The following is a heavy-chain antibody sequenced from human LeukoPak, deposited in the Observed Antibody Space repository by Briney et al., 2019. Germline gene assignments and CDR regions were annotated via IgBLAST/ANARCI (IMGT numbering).Heavy chain of an antibody. Sequence: GGSLRLSCAASGFTFNNYWMSWVRQAPGKGLEWVANIKEDGSEIYYVDSVKGRCTISRDNAKNLLYLQMNSLRAEDTAVYYCARDQWRLFDYWGQGTLVTVSS. CDR2: IKEDGSEI. V-gene: IGHV3-7*04. D-gene: IGHD2-21*02. J-gene: IGHJ4*02. CDR3: ARDQWRLFDY. CDR1: GFTFNNYW.